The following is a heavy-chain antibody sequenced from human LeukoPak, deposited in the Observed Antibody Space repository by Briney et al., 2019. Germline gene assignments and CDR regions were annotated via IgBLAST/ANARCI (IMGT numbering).Heavy chain of an antibody. CDR1: GGSISSSSFC. J-gene: IGHJ4*02. V-gene: IGHV4-39*01. Sequence: KPSETLSLTCTVSGGSISSSSFCWAWIRQTPGKGLEWIGSIYHSGSTYYNPSLKSRATISVDTSNFQFSLKLSSLTAADTAVYLCAKMGDYYFDYWGQGTLVTVSS. CDR2: IYHSGST. D-gene: IGHD3-16*01. CDR3: AKMGDYYFDY.